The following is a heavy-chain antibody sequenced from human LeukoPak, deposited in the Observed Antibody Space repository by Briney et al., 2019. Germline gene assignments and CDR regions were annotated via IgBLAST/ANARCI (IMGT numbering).Heavy chain of an antibody. D-gene: IGHD3-9*01. CDR3: ARERAVGDHYDILTGYQGYYYYGKDV. Sequence: ASVKVSCKASGYTFTSYGISWVRHAPGQGLEWVGCISTYTSNTNYTHKLHGTVTMTTDTSTSTAYMELRSLRSDDTAVHYSARERAVGDHYDILTGYQGYYYYGKDVWGQGTTVTVSS. V-gene: IGHV1-18*01. CDR2: ISTYTSNT. CDR1: GYTFTSYG. J-gene: IGHJ6*02.